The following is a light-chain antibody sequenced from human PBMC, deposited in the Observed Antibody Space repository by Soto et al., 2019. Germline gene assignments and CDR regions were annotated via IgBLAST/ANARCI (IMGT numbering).Light chain of an antibody. J-gene: IGLJ1*01. CDR1: SSDVGGHNY. CDR2: EVS. Sequence: QSALTQPPSPSGSPGQSVTISCTGTSSDVGGHNYVSWYQQHPGKAPKLMIYEVSKRPSGVPDRFSGSKSGNTASLTVSGRQAEDEADYYCSSYAGSNNLYVFGTGTKLTVL. CDR3: SSYAGSNNLYV. V-gene: IGLV2-8*01.